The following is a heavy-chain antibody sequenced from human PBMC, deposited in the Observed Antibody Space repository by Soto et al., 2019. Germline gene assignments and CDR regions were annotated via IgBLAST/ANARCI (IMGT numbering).Heavy chain of an antibody. Sequence: QVHLVQSGAEVKKPGASVKVSCKGSGYAFTTYGITWVRQAHGQGLEWMGWISAHNGNTNYAQKPQGRVTVTRDTSTSTAYMELRSLRSDDTAVYYCARGRYWDYWGQGALVTVSS. CDR2: ISAHNGNT. J-gene: IGHJ4*02. V-gene: IGHV1-18*01. CDR1: GYAFTTYG. D-gene: IGHD2-8*02. CDR3: ARGRYWDY.